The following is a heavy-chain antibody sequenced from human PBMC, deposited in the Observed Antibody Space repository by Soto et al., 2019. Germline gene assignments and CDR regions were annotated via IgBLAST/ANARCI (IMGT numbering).Heavy chain of an antibody. J-gene: IGHJ4*02. CDR1: GGSISSYY. Sequence: SETLSLTCTVSGGSISSYYWSWIRQPPGKGLEWIGYIYYSGSTNYNPSLKSRVTVSVDTSKNQFTLKLKSVTAADTAVYWCARASADRAGTTFFDYWGQGTLVTVSS. CDR2: IYYSGST. V-gene: IGHV4-59*12. D-gene: IGHD1-1*01. CDR3: ARASADRAGTTFFDY.